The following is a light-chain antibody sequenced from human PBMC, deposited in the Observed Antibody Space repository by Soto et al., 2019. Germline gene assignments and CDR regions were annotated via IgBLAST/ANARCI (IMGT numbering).Light chain of an antibody. J-gene: IGKJ1*01. Sequence: AIQMTQSPSSLSASVGDRVTITCRSSQDIRNDVVWFQQNPGKAPKLLIYAASSLESGVPQRFSGSGSGTEFTLTISSLQTDDFSTYYCQQYHSYWTFGQGTKVDI. CDR2: AAS. CDR1: QDIRND. V-gene: IGKV1-13*02. CDR3: QQYHSYWT.